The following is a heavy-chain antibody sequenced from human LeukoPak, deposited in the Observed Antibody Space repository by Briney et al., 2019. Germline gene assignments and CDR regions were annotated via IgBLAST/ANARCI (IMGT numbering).Heavy chain of an antibody. D-gene: IGHD5-18*01. Sequence: GASVKVSCKGSGYTFTSYGISWVRQAPGQGLEWMGWISAYNGNTNYAQKLQGRVTMTTDTSTSTAYMELRSLRSEDTAVYYCARGRGYSYDYDAFDIWGQGTMVTVSS. J-gene: IGHJ3*02. CDR3: ARGRGYSYDYDAFDI. CDR2: ISAYNGNT. V-gene: IGHV1-18*01. CDR1: GYTFTSYG.